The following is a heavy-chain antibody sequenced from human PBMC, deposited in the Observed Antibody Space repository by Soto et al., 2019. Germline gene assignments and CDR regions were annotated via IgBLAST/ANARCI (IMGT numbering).Heavy chain of an antibody. CDR3: ARILYYYDSSGYYFSLYYLDC. Sequence: QVTLKESGPVLVKPTETLTLTCTVSGFSLSNARMGVSWIRQPPGKALEWLAHIFSNDEKSYSTSLKSRLTIAKDTSKSQVVLTMTNMDPVDTATYYCARILYYYDSSGYYFSLYYLDCWGQGTLVTVSS. V-gene: IGHV2-26*01. CDR2: IFSNDEK. D-gene: IGHD3-22*01. J-gene: IGHJ4*02. CDR1: GFSLSNARMG.